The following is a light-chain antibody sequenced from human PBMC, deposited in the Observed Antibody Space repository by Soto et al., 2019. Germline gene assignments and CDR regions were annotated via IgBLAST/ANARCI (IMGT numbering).Light chain of an antibody. CDR3: QQYKNWRRTT. J-gene: IGKJ4*01. Sequence: IVMTQSPATLSVSPGERATLSCRASQSVSSSLAWYQQKPGQGPRLLIYGASTRATGIPARFSGSGSGTEFTLTISSLQSEDFAVYYWQQYKNWRRTTFGGGTKVEIK. CDR2: GAS. V-gene: IGKV3-15*01. CDR1: QSVSSS.